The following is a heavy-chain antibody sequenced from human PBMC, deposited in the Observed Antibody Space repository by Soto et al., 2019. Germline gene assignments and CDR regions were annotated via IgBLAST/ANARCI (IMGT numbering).Heavy chain of an antibody. V-gene: IGHV3-11*01. Sequence: QVQLVESGGGLVKPGGSLRLSCAASGFTFSDYYMSWIRQAPGKGLEWVSYISSSGSTIYYADSVKGRFTISRDNAKNSLYLQMNSLRAEDTAVYYCATSYYDIWTGFRDDYYYGMDVWGQGTTVTVSS. CDR3: ATSYYDIWTGFRDDYYYGMDV. J-gene: IGHJ6*02. CDR1: GFTFSDYY. CDR2: ISSSGSTI. D-gene: IGHD3-9*01.